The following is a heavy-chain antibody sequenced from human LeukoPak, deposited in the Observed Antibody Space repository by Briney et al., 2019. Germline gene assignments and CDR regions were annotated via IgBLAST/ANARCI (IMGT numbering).Heavy chain of an antibody. J-gene: IGHJ4*02. D-gene: IGHD2-2*01. CDR1: GYTFTGYY. V-gene: IGHV1-2*02. CDR2: VNPNSGGT. Sequence: GASVKVSCKASGYTFTGYYMHWVRQAPGQGLEWMGWVNPNSGGTNYAQKFQGRVTMTTDTSTRTADMELRSLRSDDTAVYYCARADCGRTSCHFDYWGQGTLVTVSS. CDR3: ARADCGRTSCHFDY.